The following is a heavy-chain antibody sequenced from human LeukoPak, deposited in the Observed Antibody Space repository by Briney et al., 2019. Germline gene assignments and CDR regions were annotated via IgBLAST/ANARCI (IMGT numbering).Heavy chain of an antibody. CDR2: TYYRSKWYN. CDR1: GDSVSSNSAA. CDR3: ARGERFLYDYVWGSYRTTPFFDY. J-gene: IGHJ4*02. Sequence: SQTLSLTCAISGDSVSSNSAAWNWIRQSPSRGLEWLGRTYYRSKWYNDYAVSVRSRITINPDTSKNQFSLQLNSVTPEDTAVYYCARGERFLYDYVWGSYRTTPFFDYWGQGTLVTVSS. V-gene: IGHV6-1*01. D-gene: IGHD3-16*02.